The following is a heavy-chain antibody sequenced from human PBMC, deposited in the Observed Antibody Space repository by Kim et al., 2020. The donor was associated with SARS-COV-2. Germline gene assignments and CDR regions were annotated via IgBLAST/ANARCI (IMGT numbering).Heavy chain of an antibody. J-gene: IGHJ1*01. CDR3: AKFGQQLGLWDFQH. D-gene: IGHD6-13*01. Sequence: ADSVKGRFTISRDNSKNTLYLQMNSLRAEDTAVYYCAKFGQQLGLWDFQHWGQGTLVTVSS. V-gene: IGHV3-23*01.